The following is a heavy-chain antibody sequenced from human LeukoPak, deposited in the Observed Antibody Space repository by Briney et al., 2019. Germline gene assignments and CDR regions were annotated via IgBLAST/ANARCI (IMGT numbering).Heavy chain of an antibody. V-gene: IGHV3-7*04. D-gene: IGHD3-10*01. J-gene: IGHJ5*02. Sequence: GGSLRLSCAASGFTFSSYAMSWVRQAPGKGLEWVASINQDGGEIHYVDSVKGRFTISRDNAKNSLYLQMNSLTAEDTAVHYCVRAHHPGGWFDPWGQGTLVTVSS. CDR1: GFTFSSYA. CDR3: VRAHHPGGWFDP. CDR2: INQDGGEI.